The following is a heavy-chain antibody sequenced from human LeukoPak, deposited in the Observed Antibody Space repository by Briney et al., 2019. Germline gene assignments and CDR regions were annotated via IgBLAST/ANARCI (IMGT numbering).Heavy chain of an antibody. CDR1: GFTFSSYA. Sequence: PGRSLRLSCAASGFTFSSYAMHWVRQAPGKGLEWVAVISYDGSNKYYADSVKGRFTISRDNSKNTLYMQMNSLRAGDTAVYYCAKDLSSSGFRIDYWGQGTLVTVSS. D-gene: IGHD6-19*01. CDR3: AKDLSSSGFRIDY. V-gene: IGHV3-30-3*01. CDR2: ISYDGSNK. J-gene: IGHJ4*02.